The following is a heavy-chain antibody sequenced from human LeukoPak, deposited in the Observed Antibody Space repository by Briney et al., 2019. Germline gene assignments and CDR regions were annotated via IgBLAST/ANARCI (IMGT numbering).Heavy chain of an antibody. CDR1: GFTFSSYG. V-gene: IGHV3-30*18. CDR3: AKDHARIGIAVAGYLA. Sequence: PGGSLRLSCAASGFTFSSYGMHWVRQAPGKGLEWVAVISYDGSNKYYADSVKGRFTISRDNSKNTLYLQMNSLRAEDTAVYYCAKDHARIGIAVAGYLAWGQGTLVTVAS. CDR2: ISYDGSNK. D-gene: IGHD6-19*01. J-gene: IGHJ5*02.